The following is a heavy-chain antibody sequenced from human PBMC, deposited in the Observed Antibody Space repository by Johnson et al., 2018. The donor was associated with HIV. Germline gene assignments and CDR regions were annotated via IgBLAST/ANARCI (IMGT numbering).Heavy chain of an antibody. CDR1: GFIVGTKY. Sequence: VQLVESGGGLVQSGGSLRLACVASGFIVGTKYMSWVRQAPGQGLEWVSVIYSGCSTYYADSVKGRFTISRDDSKNTLYLQMNSLKTEDTAVYYCTTESGYSGYDLQLGAFDIWGQGTMVTVSS. J-gene: IGHJ3*02. CDR3: TTESGYSGYDLQLGAFDI. D-gene: IGHD5-12*01. V-gene: IGHV3-66*01. CDR2: IYSGCST.